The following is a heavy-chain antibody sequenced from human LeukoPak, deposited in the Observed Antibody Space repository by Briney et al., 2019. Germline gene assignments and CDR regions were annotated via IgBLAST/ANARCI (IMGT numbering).Heavy chain of an antibody. CDR1: GFTFSSYA. J-gene: IGHJ4*02. Sequence: GGSLRLSCAASGFTFSSYAMSWVRQAPGKGLEWVSAISGSGGITYYADSVKGRFTISRDNSKNTLYLQMNSLRAEDTAVYYCAKTPTYGDYPNRYIDYWGQGPLVTVPS. CDR3: AKTPTYGDYPNRYIDY. D-gene: IGHD4-17*01. CDR2: ISGSGGIT. V-gene: IGHV3-23*01.